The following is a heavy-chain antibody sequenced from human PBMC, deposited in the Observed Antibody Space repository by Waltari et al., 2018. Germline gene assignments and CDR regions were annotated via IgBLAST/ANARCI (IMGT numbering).Heavy chain of an antibody. J-gene: IGHJ5*02. CDR1: GFTFSSSW. Sequence: EVQLVESGGGLVQPGGSLRLSCAASGFTFSSSWMHWVRQAPGKGLVWVSRINADGGSTSYADSVKGRFTISRDNANNTLYLQMNSLRAEDTAVYYCTRSRYCSTTTCQVDWFDPWGQEPWSPSPQ. CDR3: TRSRYCSTTTCQVDWFDP. D-gene: IGHD2-2*01. V-gene: IGHV3-74*01. CDR2: INADGGST.